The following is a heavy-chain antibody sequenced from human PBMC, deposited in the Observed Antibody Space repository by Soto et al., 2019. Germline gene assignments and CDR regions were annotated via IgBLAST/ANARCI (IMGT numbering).Heavy chain of an antibody. D-gene: IGHD2-21*02. J-gene: IGHJ4*02. V-gene: IGHV3-74*01. CDR2: INSDGSST. CDR1: GFTFSSYW. Sequence: EVQLVESGGGLVQPGGSVRLSCAASGFTFSSYWMHWVRQAPGKGLVWISRINSDGSSTYYADSVKGRFTISRDNAKNPLYLPMNSLRADDTAVYYSASHIVVVTATRSVDYWGQGTLVTVSS. CDR3: ASHIVVVTATRSVDY.